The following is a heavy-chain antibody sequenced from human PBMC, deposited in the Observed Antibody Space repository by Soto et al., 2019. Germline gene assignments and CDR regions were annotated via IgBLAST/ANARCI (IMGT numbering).Heavy chain of an antibody. CDR2: IIPIFGTA. V-gene: IGHV1-69*06. CDR1: GGTFSSYA. D-gene: IGHD6-19*01. CDR3: ARGVGSGWYSSTHYYFDY. J-gene: IGHJ4*02. Sequence: SVKVSCKASGGTFSSYAISWVRQAPGQGLEWMGGIIPIFGTANYAQKFQGRVTITADKSTSTAYMELSSLRSEDTAVYYCARGVGSGWYSSTHYYFDYWGQGTLVTVSS.